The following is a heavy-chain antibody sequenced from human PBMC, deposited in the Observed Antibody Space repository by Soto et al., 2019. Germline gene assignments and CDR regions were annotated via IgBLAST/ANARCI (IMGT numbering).Heavy chain of an antibody. CDR3: ARSQWQQLAHLDY. CDR2: IYPGDSDT. D-gene: IGHD6-13*01. V-gene: IGHV5-51*07. CDR1: GYSFTSDW. J-gene: IGHJ4*02. Sequence: GESVKISCKGSGYSFTSDWIGWVHQMPGKGLEWMGIIYPGDSDTRYSPSFQGQVTISADKSISTAYLQWSSLKASDTAMYYCARSQWQQLAHLDYWGQGTLVTVS.